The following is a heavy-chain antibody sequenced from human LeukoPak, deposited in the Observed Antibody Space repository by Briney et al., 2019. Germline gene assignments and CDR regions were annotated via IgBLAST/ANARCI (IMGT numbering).Heavy chain of an antibody. CDR3: ARVRSGWHYYYYYYMDV. CDR1: GGSFSGYY. D-gene: IGHD6-19*01. V-gene: IGHV4-34*01. J-gene: IGHJ6*03. Sequence: SXXLSLTCAVYGGSFSGYYWSWIRQPPGKGLEWIGEINHSGSTNYNPSLKRRVNISVETSKNKFSLKLSSVTAADTAVYYCARVRSGWHYYYYYYMDVWGKGTTVTVSS. CDR2: INHSGST.